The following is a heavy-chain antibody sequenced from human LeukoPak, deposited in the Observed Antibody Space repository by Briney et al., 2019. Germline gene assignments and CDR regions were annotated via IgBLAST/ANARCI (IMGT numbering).Heavy chain of an antibody. D-gene: IGHD3-3*01. CDR1: GFTFSSYA. CDR2: ISYDGSNK. J-gene: IGHJ3*02. Sequence: GRSLRLSCAASGFTFSSYAMHWVRQAPGKGLEWVAVISYDGSNKYYADSVKGRFTISRDNSKNTLYLQMNSLRAEDTAVYYCARARPPRSGPMGVFDIGGQGTMVTVSS. V-gene: IGHV3-30-3*01. CDR3: ARARPPRSGPMGVFDI.